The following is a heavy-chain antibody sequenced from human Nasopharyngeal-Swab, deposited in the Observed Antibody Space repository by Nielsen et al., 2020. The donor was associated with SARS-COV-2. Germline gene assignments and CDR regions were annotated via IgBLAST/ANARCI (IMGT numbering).Heavy chain of an antibody. J-gene: IGHJ6*02. CDR3: ATRGEVVVAATGYYYYGMDV. D-gene: IGHD2-15*01. V-gene: IGHV1-2*02. Sequence: ASVKVSCKVSGYTFTSYDINWVRQATGQGLEWMGWMNPNSSGTNYAQKFQGRVTMTRDTSISTAYMELSRLRSDDTAVYYCATRGEVVVAATGYYYYGMDVWGQGTTVTVSS. CDR1: GYTFTSYD. CDR2: MNPNSSGT.